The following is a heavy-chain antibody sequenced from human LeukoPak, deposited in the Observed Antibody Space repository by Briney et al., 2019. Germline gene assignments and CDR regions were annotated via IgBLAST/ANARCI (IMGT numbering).Heavy chain of an antibody. J-gene: IGHJ4*02. V-gene: IGHV3-48*03. CDR2: ISSSGSTI. Sequence: GGSLRLSCAASGFSFSSYEMNWVRQAPGKGLEWVSYISSSGSTIYYADSVKGRFTISRDNAKNPLNLQMNSLRAEDTAVYYCASSWGSLGYWGQGTLVTVSS. D-gene: IGHD3-16*01. CDR3: ASSWGSLGY. CDR1: GFSFSSYE.